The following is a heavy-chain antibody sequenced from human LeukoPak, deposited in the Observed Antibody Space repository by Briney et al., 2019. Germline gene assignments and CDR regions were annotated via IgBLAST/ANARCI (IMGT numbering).Heavy chain of an antibody. CDR1: GFTFSSYA. CDR3: AKSSSGWFEYYYYMDV. CDR2: ISGSGGST. D-gene: IGHD6-19*01. Sequence: GGSLRLSCAASGFTFSSYAMSWVRQAPGKGLEWVSAISGSGGSTYYADSVKGRSTISRDNSKNTLYLQMNSLRAEDTAVYYCAKSSSGWFEYYYYMDVWGKGTTVTVSS. V-gene: IGHV3-23*01. J-gene: IGHJ6*03.